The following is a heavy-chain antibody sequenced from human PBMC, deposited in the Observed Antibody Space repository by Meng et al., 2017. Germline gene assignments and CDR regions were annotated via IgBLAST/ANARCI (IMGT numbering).Heavy chain of an antibody. Sequence: GVGLVRPGGSPRLSCAASGFTFSSYDMHWVRQATGKGLEWVSAIGTAGDTYYPGSVKGRFTISRENAKNSLYLQMNSLRAGDTAVYYCARGVVRGVIYPQFDYWGQGTLVTVSS. V-gene: IGHV3-13*01. CDR2: IGTAGDT. D-gene: IGHD3-10*01. CDR1: GFTFSSYD. CDR3: ARGVVRGVIYPQFDY. J-gene: IGHJ4*02.